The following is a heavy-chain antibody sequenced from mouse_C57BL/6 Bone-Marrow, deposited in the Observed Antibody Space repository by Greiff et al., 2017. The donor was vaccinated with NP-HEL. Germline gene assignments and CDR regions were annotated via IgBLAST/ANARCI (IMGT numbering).Heavy chain of an antibody. V-gene: IGHV1-63*01. CDR1: GYTFTNYW. J-gene: IGHJ4*01. CDR2: IYPGGGYT. Sequence: VQGVESGAELVRPGTSVKMSCKASGYTFTNYWIGWAKQRPGHGLEWIGDIYPGGGYTNYNEKFKGKATLTADKSSSTAYMQFSSLTSEDSAIYYCARLHFFYAMDYWGQGTSVTVSS. CDR3: ARLHFFYAMDY.